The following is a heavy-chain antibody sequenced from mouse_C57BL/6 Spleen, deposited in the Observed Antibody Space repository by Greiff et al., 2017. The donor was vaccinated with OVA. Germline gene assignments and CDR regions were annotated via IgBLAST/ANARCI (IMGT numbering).Heavy chain of an antibody. V-gene: IGHV1-50*01. CDR1: GYTFTSYW. D-gene: IGHD1-1*01. Sequence: VQLQQPGAELVKPGASVKLSCKASGYTFTSYWMQWVKQRPGQGLEWIGEIDPSDSYTNYNQKFKGKATLTVDTSSSTAYMQHSSLTSYDSAVYYCAIKRDYCSSFDYWGKGTTLTVSS. CDR2: IDPSDSYT. CDR3: AIKRDYCSSFDY. J-gene: IGHJ2*01.